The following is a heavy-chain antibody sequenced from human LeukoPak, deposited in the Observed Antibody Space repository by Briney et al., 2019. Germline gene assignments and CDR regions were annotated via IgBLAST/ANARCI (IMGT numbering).Heavy chain of an antibody. V-gene: IGHV3-64*01. CDR2: ISSNGGST. Sequence: GGSLRLSCAASGFTFSSYAMPWVRQAPVKGLECVSAISSNGGSTYYANSVKGRFTISRDNSKNTLYLQMGSLRAEDMAVYYCARGLPYHVFYGMDVWGQGTTVTVSS. CDR1: GFTFSSYA. J-gene: IGHJ6*02. D-gene: IGHD3-16*01. CDR3: ARGLPYHVFYGMDV.